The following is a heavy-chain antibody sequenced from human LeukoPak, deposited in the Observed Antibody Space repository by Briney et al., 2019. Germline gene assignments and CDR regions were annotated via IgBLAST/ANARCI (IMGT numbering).Heavy chain of an antibody. D-gene: IGHD1-7*01. CDR1: AGSINTYF. CDR3: ARGTELTRTSGHYSFDY. J-gene: IGHJ4*02. Sequence: NPSETLSLTCPVSAGSINTYFWTWVRQPAGKGLEWIGRISGSGTAYYNPSLESRVTISLDTANNQLFLRMTSVSAADTAVYYCARGTELTRTSGHYSFDYWGQGTLVSVSS. V-gene: IGHV4-4*07. CDR2: ISGSGTA.